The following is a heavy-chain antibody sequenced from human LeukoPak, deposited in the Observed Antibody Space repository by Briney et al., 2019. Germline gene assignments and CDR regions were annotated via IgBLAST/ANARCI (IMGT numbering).Heavy chain of an antibody. CDR3: AKGGFWSGSDYYFDY. CDR2: ISWNSGSI. J-gene: IGHJ4*02. CDR1: GFTFDDYA. D-gene: IGHD3-3*01. V-gene: IGHV3-9*01. Sequence: GGSLRLSCAASGFTFDDYAMHWVRQAPGKGLEWVSGISWNSGSIGYADSVKGRFTISRDNAKSSLYLQMNSLRAEDTALYYCAKGGFWSGSDYYFDYWGQGTLVTVSS.